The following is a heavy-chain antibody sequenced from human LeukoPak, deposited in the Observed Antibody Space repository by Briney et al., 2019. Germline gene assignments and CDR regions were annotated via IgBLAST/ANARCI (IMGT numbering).Heavy chain of an antibody. CDR3: ARLGVYDSSGYYYGADY. D-gene: IGHD3-22*01. CDR2: IYPGDSDT. J-gene: IGHJ4*02. Sequence: GESLKISCKGSGYSFTSYWIGWVRQMPGKGLEWMGIIYPGDSDTRYSPSFQGQVTMSADKSISTAYLQWSSLKASDTAMYYCARLGVYDSSGYYYGADYWGQGTLVTVSS. CDR1: GYSFTSYW. V-gene: IGHV5-51*01.